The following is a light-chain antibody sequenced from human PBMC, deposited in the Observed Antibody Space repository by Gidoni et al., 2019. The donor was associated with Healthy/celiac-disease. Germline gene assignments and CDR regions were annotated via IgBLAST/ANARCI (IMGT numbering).Light chain of an antibody. Sequence: DIQLTQSPSFLSASVGDRVTITCRASQGISSYLAWYQQKQGKAPKLLIYAASTLQSGVPSRFRGSGSGTEFTLTISSLQPEDFATYYCQQLNSYPLTFGGGTKVEIK. CDR2: AAS. J-gene: IGKJ4*01. CDR3: QQLNSYPLT. CDR1: QGISSY. V-gene: IGKV1-9*01.